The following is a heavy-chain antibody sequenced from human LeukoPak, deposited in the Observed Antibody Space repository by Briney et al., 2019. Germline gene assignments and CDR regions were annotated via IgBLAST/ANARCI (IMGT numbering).Heavy chain of an antibody. Sequence: PGGSLRLSCAASGFTFSSYDMNWVRQAPGKGLECISYISTSGSITLYADSVKGRFTISRDNARNSLYTQMNSLRPEDTAVYYCARVPKDGYSYGFYDFWGHGILVTVAS. CDR3: ARVPKDGYSYGFYDF. J-gene: IGHJ4*01. D-gene: IGHD5-18*01. CDR2: ISTSGSIT. V-gene: IGHV3-48*03. CDR1: GFTFSSYD.